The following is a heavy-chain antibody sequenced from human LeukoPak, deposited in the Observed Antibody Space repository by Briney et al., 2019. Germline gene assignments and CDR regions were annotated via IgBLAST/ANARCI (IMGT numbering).Heavy chain of an antibody. CDR1: GGTFSSYA. V-gene: IGHV1-69*04. CDR3: ARGGPPRSLDPPHSRWLVRNWLDY. Sequence: GSSVKVSCKASGGTFSSYAISWVRQAPGQGLEWMGRIIPILGIANYAQKFQGRVTMTRDTSTSTVYMELSSLRSEDTAVYYCARGGPPRSLDPPHSRWLVRNWLDYWGQGTLVTVSS. J-gene: IGHJ4*02. D-gene: IGHD6-19*01. CDR2: IIPILGIA.